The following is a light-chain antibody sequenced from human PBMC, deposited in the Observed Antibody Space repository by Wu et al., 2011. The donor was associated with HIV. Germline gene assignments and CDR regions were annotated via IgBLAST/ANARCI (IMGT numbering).Light chain of an antibody. CDR3: QQYNSHWT. V-gene: IGKV1-5*03. J-gene: IGKJ1*01. Sequence: DIQMTQSPSTLSASVGDRVTITCRASQSISSWLAWYQQKPGKAPKLLIYMASSLESGVPSRFSGSGSGTEFTLTISSLQPDDSATYYCQQYNSHWTFGQGTKLE. CDR2: MAS. CDR1: QSISSW.